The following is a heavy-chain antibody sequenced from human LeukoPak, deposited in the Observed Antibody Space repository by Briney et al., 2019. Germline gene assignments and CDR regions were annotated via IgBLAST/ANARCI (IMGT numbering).Heavy chain of an antibody. CDR3: ARSYYTRGSYFDY. CDR1: GGSISSYY. V-gene: IGHV4-59*08. Sequence: SETLSLTCTVSGGSISSYYWSWIRQPPGKGLEWIGYIYYSGSTNYNPSLKSRVTISVDTSKNQFSLKLSSVTAADTAVYYCARSYYTRGSYFDYWGQGTLVTVSS. J-gene: IGHJ4*02. CDR2: IYYSGST. D-gene: IGHD1-26*01.